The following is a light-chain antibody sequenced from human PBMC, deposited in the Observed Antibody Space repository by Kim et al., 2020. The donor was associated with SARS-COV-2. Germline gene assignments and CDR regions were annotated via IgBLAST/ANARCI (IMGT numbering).Light chain of an antibody. CDR3: QQYDTSRT. Sequence: EIVLTQSPGTLSLSPGERATLSCRASQNIRSTCLVWYQQKPGQAPRLLIYGTSTRATGTPDRFSGSGSETDFTLTISRLEPEDFAVYFCQQYDTSRTFGQGTKVDIK. CDR2: GTS. CDR1: QNIRSTC. V-gene: IGKV3-20*01. J-gene: IGKJ1*01.